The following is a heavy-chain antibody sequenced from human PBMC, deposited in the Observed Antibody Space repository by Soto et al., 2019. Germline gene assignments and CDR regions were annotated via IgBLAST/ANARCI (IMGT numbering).Heavy chain of an antibody. CDR1: GGSISTYY. V-gene: IGHV4-59*01. CDR3: ARDYRESYYYYGMDV. D-gene: IGHD3-16*01. J-gene: IGHJ6*02. CDR2: VFNTGSA. Sequence: SETLSLTCSVSGGSISTYYWSWIRQPPGKGLEWIGDVFNTGSANYNPSLKSRVALSVDTSKNQFSLKLRSVTAADTAVYYCARDYRESYYYYGMDVWGQGTTVTVSS.